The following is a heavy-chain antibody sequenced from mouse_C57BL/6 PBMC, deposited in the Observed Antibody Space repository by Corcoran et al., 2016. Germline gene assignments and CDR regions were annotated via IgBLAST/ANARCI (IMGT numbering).Heavy chain of an antibody. V-gene: IGHV9-3*01. CDR2: INTYSGVP. Sequence: QIQLVQSGPELKKPGETVKISCKASGYTFTTYGMSWVKQAPGKGLKWMGWINTYSGVPTYVDDFKGRFAFSLETSASNAYLQINNLKNEDTATYFCARGGGYYYGSSYYFDYWGQGTTLTVSS. D-gene: IGHD1-1*01. J-gene: IGHJ2*01. CDR3: ARGGGYYYGSSYYFDY. CDR1: GYTFTTYG.